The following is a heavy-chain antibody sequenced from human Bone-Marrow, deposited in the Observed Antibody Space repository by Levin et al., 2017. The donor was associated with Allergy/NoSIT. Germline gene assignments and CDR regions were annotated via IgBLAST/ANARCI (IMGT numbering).Heavy chain of an antibody. Sequence: GESLKISCAASGFTFSSYSMNWVRQAPGKGLEWVSSISSSSSYIYYADSVKGRFTISRDNAKNSLYLQMNSLRAEDTAVYYCARGAGYCGGDCSSNWFDPWGQGTLVTVSS. CDR2: ISSSSSYI. CDR1: GFTFSSYS. V-gene: IGHV3-21*01. J-gene: IGHJ5*02. D-gene: IGHD2-21*02. CDR3: ARGAGYCGGDCSSNWFDP.